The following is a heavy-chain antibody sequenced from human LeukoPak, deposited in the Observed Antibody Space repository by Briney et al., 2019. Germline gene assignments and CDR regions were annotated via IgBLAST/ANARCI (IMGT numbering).Heavy chain of an antibody. Sequence: SVKVSCKASGGTFSSYAISWVRQAPGQGLEWVGRIIPILGIANYAQKFQGRVTITADKSTSTAYMELSSLRSEDTAVYYCASSGYGGNSAFTYFQHWGQGTLVTVSS. CDR3: ASSGYGGNSAFTYFQH. CDR1: GGTFSSYA. V-gene: IGHV1-69*04. CDR2: IIPILGIA. J-gene: IGHJ1*01. D-gene: IGHD4-17*01.